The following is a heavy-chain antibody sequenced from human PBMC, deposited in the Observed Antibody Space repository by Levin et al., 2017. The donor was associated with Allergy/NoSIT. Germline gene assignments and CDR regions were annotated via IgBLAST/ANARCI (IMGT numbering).Heavy chain of an antibody. CDR1: GLTFSSYA. CDR3: GSSDCSGGTCYYDY. V-gene: IGHV3-23*01. J-gene: IGHJ4*02. D-gene: IGHD2-15*01. CDR2: ISGGGDYT. Sequence: PGGSLRLSCAASGLTFSSYAMSWVRQAPGKGLEWVSIISGGGDYTYYADSVKGRFTISRDNSKNTLYLQMNSLRAEDTAVYYCGSSDCSGGTCYYDYWGQGTLVTVSS.